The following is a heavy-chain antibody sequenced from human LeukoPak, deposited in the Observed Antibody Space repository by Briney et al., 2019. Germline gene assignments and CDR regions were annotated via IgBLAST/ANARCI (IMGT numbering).Heavy chain of an antibody. CDR3: ATRRGYSGYAPFDY. D-gene: IGHD5-12*01. V-gene: IGHV4-34*01. CDR1: GGSFSGYY. J-gene: IGHJ4*02. CDR2: INHSGST. Sequence: SETLSLTCAVYGGSFSGYYWSWIRQPPGKGLEWIGEINHSGSTNYNPSLKSRVTISVDTSKNQFSLKLSSVTAADTAVYYCATRRGYSGYAPFDYWGQGTLVTVSS.